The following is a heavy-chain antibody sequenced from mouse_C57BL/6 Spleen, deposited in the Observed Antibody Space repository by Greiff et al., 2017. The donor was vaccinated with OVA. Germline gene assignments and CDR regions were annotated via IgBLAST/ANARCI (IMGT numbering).Heavy chain of an antibody. Sequence: QVHVKQPGAELVMPGASVKLSCKASGYTFTSYWMHWVKQRPGQGLEWIGEIDPSDSYTNYNQKFKGKSTLTVDKSSSTAYMQLSSLTSEDSAVYYCARSGDSNYDYWGQGTTLTVSS. V-gene: IGHV1-69*01. CDR1: GYTFTSYW. CDR3: ARSGDSNYDY. CDR2: IDPSDSYT. D-gene: IGHD2-5*01. J-gene: IGHJ2*01.